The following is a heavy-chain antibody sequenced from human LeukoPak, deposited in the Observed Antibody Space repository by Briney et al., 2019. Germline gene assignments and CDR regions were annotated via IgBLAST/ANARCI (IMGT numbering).Heavy chain of an antibody. V-gene: IGHV4-34*01. CDR3: ARGRLAYSSSWYGWSGWFDP. CDR1: GGSFSGYY. D-gene: IGHD6-13*01. J-gene: IGHJ5*02. CDR2: INHSGST. Sequence: SESLSLTCAVYGGSFSGYYWSWIRQPPGKGLEWIGEINHSGSTNYNPSLKSRVTISVDTSKNQFSLKLSSVTAADTAVYYCARGRLAYSSSWYGWSGWFDPWGQGTLVTVSS.